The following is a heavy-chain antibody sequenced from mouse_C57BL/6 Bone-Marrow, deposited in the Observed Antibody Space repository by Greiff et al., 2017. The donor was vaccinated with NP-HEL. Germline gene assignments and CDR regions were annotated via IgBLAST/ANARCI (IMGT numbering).Heavy chain of an antibody. V-gene: IGHV1-69*01. CDR3: ASGAGDCYYSWYFDV. J-gene: IGHJ1*03. D-gene: IGHD2-3*01. Sequence: QVQLQQPGAELVMPGASVKLSCKASGYTFTSYWMHWVKQRPGQGLEWIGEIDPSDSYTNYNKKFKGKSTLTVDKSSSTAYMQLSSLTSEDSAVYYCASGAGDCYYSWYFDVWGTGTTVTVSS. CDR2: IDPSDSYT. CDR1: GYTFTSYW.